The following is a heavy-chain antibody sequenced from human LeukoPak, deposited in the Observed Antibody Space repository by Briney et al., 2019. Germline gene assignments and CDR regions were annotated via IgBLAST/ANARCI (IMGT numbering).Heavy chain of an antibody. J-gene: IGHJ4*02. CDR3: ARDYGGNPRYYFDY. CDR2: ISYDGSNK. D-gene: IGHD4-23*01. CDR1: GFTFSSYA. V-gene: IGHV3-30*04. Sequence: GGSLRLSCAASGFTFSSYAMHWVRQAPGKGLEWVAVISYDGSNKYYADSVKGRFTISRDNSKNTLYLQMNSLGAEDTAVYYCARDYGGNPRYYFDYWGQGTLVTVSS.